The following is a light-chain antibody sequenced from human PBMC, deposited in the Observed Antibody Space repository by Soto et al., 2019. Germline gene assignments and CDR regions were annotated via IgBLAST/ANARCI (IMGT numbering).Light chain of an antibody. CDR2: EDN. CDR3: HSYDSSNHWV. CDR1: SGTLASNY. J-gene: IGLJ3*02. V-gene: IGLV6-57*03. Sequence: NFMLTQPHSVSESPGKTVTISCTRSSGTLASNYVQWYQQRPGSAPTTVIYEDNQRPSGVPDRFSGSIDTSSNAAPLTISGLKTQDEADYYCHSYDSSNHWVFGGGTKLTVL.